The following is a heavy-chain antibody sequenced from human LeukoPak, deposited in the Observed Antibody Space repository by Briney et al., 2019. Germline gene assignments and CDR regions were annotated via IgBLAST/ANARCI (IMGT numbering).Heavy chain of an antibody. CDR3: AKDHCSSTSCYYSV. CDR2: ISGSGGST. V-gene: IGHV3-23*01. Sequence: GGSLRLSCAASGFTFSSYAMSWVRQAPGNGLEWVSAISGSGGSTYYADSVKGRFTISRDNSKNTLYLQMNSLRAEDTAVYYCAKDHCSSTSCYYSVWGQGTTVTVSS. J-gene: IGHJ6*02. D-gene: IGHD2-2*01. CDR1: GFTFSSYA.